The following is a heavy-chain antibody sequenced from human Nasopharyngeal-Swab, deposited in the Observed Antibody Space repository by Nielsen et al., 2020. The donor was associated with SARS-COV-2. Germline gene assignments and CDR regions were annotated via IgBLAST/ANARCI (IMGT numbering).Heavy chain of an antibody. V-gene: IGHV4-61*02. CDR3: ARDLDGLDY. J-gene: IGHJ4*02. D-gene: IGHD3-16*01. Sequence: LRLSCTVSGGSISSGSYYWSWIRQPAGKGLEWIGRIYTSGSTNYNPSLKSRVTISVDTSKNQFSLKLSSVTAADTAVYYCARDLDGLDYWGQGTLVTVSS. CDR2: IYTSGST. CDR1: GGSISSGSYY.